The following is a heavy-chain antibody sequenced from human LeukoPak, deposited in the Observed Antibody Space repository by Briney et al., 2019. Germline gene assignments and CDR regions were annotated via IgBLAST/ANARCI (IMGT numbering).Heavy chain of an antibody. CDR2: TYYRSKWYN. CDR1: GDSVSSNGAA. Sequence: SHTLSLTCAISGDSVSSNGAAWNWIRQSPSRGLEWLGRTYYRSKWYNDYAVSVKSRITIDPDTSKNQFSLQLNSVTPEDTAVYYCARQEATVTTPFDYWGQGTLVTVSS. V-gene: IGHV6-1*01. J-gene: IGHJ4*02. CDR3: ARQEATVTTPFDY. D-gene: IGHD4-17*01.